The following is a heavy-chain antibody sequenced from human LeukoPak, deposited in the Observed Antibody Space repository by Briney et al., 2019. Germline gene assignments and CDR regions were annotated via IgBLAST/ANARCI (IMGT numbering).Heavy chain of an antibody. D-gene: IGHD6-13*01. CDR2: IYYSGST. Sequence: PSETLSLTCTVSGNSIRSYYWSWIRQPPGKGLEWIGYIYYSGSTNYNPTLKSRVTMSVDTSKNQFSLKLSSVTAADTAVYYCARHCQYSSICFFDYWGQGTLVTVSS. CDR1: GNSIRSYY. CDR3: ARHCQYSSICFFDY. V-gene: IGHV4-59*08. J-gene: IGHJ4*02.